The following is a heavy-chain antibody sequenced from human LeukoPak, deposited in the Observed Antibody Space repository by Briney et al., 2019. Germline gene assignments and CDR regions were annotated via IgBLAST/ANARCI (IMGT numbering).Heavy chain of an antibody. Sequence: GGSLRLSCAASGFTFSSYAMSWVRQAPGKGLEWVSAISGSGSTIYYADSVKGRFTISRDNAKNSLYLQMNSLRAEDTAVYYCAGAVAGGTIDYWGQGTLVTVSS. CDR1: GFTFSSYA. CDR2: ISGSGSTI. D-gene: IGHD6-19*01. V-gene: IGHV3-23*01. CDR3: AGAVAGGTIDY. J-gene: IGHJ4*02.